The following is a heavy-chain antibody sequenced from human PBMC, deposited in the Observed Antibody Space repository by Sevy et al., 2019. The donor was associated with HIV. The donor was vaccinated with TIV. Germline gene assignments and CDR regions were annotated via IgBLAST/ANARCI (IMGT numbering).Heavy chain of an antibody. J-gene: IGHJ1*01. CDR3: AGHLRCPTSDH. D-gene: IGHD4-17*01. Sequence: GGSLRLSCAASGFTVSSNYMSWVRQAPGKGLEWVSVIYSGGTTNYAGSLKGRFSTSRDNSKNSLYLQMSSLRAEDTAVYYCAGHLRCPTSDHWGQGTLVTVSS. V-gene: IGHV3-53*01. CDR1: GFTVSSNY. CDR2: IYSGGTT.